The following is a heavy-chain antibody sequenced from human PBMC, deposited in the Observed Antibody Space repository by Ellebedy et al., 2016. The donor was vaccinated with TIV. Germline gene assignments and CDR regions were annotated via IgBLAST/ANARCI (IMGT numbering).Heavy chain of an antibody. Sequence: ASVKVSCKASGYTFTGYYMHWVRQAPGQGLEWMGWISPDSGCTNYAQKFQDRVTMTRDTSFNTAYMELTSLRSDDTAMYYCSRVRGTWVFDSWGQGTLVTVSS. J-gene: IGHJ4*02. CDR2: ISPDSGCT. D-gene: IGHD1-1*01. CDR3: SRVRGTWVFDS. V-gene: IGHV1-2*02. CDR1: GYTFTGYY.